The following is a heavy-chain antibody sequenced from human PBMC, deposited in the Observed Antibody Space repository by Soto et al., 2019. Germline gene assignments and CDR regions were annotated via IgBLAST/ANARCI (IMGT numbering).Heavy chain of an antibody. V-gene: IGHV4-4*02. J-gene: IGHJ4*02. Sequence: QVQLQESGPGLVKPSGTLSLTCAVSGGSISSSKWWSWVRQPPGKGLEWIGEIYHSGSTNYNPSLKGRVPISVDKSKNHFSLKLTSVTAADTAVYYCATSTVVTRRDFDYWGQGTLVTVSS. CDR1: GGSISSSKW. D-gene: IGHD2-21*02. CDR3: ATSTVVTRRDFDY. CDR2: IYHSGST.